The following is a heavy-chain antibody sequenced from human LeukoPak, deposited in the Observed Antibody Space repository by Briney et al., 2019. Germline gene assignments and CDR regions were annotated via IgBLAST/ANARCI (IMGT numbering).Heavy chain of an antibody. J-gene: IGHJ4*02. CDR2: ISGSGGST. Sequence: GGSLRLSCVVSGFTFSSYAMSWVRQAPGKGLEWVSGISGSGGSTYYADSVKGRFTISRDNAKNSLYLQMNSLRAEDSAVYYCARDSIAVTADLDYWGQGTLVTVSS. CDR1: GFTFSSYA. V-gene: IGHV3-23*01. CDR3: ARDSIAVTADLDY. D-gene: IGHD6-19*01.